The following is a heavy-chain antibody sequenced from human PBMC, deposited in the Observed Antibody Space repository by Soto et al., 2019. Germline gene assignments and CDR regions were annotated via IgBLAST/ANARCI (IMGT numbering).Heavy chain of an antibody. J-gene: IGHJ4*02. CDR3: AKDPLYLDFWSGYPRSFKGSGENYFDY. V-gene: IGHV3-23*01. D-gene: IGHD3-3*01. CDR1: GVTFSSYA. Sequence: HPGGSLRLSCAASGVTFSSYAMSGVRKATGKGLEWVSAISGSGGSTYYADSVKGRFTISRDNSKNTLYLQMNSLRAEDTAVYYCAKDPLYLDFWSGYPRSFKGSGENYFDYWGQETLVTVSS. CDR2: ISGSGGST.